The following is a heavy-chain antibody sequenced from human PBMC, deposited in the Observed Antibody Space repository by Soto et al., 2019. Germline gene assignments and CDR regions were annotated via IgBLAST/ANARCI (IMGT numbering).Heavy chain of an antibody. CDR2: ISANNGNT. Sequence: QVQLVQSGAEVKKPGASVKVSCKASGYTFTSYRISWVRQAPGQGLEWMGWISANNGNTNYAQKPQGRVTMTTDTSSTTGYMELGRLRSDDTAVYYCARDQLCSGGSCYSPRGTYYGMDDWGQGTTVTVSS. CDR1: GYTFTSYR. J-gene: IGHJ6*02. V-gene: IGHV1-18*04. CDR3: ARDQLCSGGSCYSPRGTYYGMDD. D-gene: IGHD2-15*01.